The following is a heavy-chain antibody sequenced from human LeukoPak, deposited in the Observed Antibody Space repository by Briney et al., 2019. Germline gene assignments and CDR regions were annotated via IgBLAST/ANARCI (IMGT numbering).Heavy chain of an antibody. CDR2: IYHVGAT. D-gene: IGHD1-14*01. Sequence: SGTLSLTCVVSGGSISNSNWWSWVRQPPGKRLEWIGEIYHVGATNYNPSLKSRVTISVDTSKNQFSLKLNSVTAADTAVYYCAKGGPEASAGLSWFDPWGQGTLVTVSS. CDR1: GGSISNSNW. V-gene: IGHV4-4*02. CDR3: AKGGPEASAGLSWFDP. J-gene: IGHJ5*02.